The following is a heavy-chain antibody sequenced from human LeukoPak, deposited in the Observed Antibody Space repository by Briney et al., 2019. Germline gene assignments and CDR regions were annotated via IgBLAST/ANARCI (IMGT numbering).Heavy chain of an antibody. Sequence: SETLSLTCTVSGGSISSYYWSWIRQPPGKGLEWIGYIYYSGSTNYNPSLKSRVTISVDTSKNQFSLRLSSVTAADTAVYYCARGRYYYGSGSPKYYYYMDVWGKGTTVTVSS. V-gene: IGHV4-59*01. D-gene: IGHD3-10*01. J-gene: IGHJ6*03. CDR2: IYYSGST. CDR3: ARGRYYYGSGSPKYYYYMDV. CDR1: GGSISSYY.